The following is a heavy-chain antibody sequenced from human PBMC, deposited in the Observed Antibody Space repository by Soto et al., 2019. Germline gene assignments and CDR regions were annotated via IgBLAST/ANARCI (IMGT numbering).Heavy chain of an antibody. CDR1: GYTFTSYD. CDR2: FLIGGDT. D-gene: IGHD3-3*01. Sequence: GASVKVSCKASGYTFTSYDINWVRQAPGKGLEWVAVFLIGGDTHYGESVKGRFTISRDNSKNTLYLQMNSLRAEDTAVYYCAREPLWSGPLPLDAFDLWGQGTMVTVSS. J-gene: IGHJ3*01. CDR3: AREPLWSGPLPLDAFDL. V-gene: IGHV3-53*01.